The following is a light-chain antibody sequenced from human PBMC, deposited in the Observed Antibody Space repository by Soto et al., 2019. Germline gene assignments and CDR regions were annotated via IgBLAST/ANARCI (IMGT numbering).Light chain of an antibody. CDR1: QSVNRF. J-gene: IGKJ1*01. CDR3: HHYVGSPWA. Sequence: EIVLTQSPGTLSLSPGERATVSCRASQSVNRFLAWFQQKPGQVPRLLIYGASNRATGIPDRFSGSGSETDFTLPITRLEPEDFAVYYCHHYVGSPWAFGQGTKVENK. V-gene: IGKV3-20*01. CDR2: GAS.